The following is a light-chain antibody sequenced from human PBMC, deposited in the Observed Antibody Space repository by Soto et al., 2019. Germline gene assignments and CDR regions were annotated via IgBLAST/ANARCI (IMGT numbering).Light chain of an antibody. J-gene: IGLJ1*01. CDR1: SNDVGAYHF. CDR3: SSYVTDDTYV. CDR2: DVE. Sequence: QSVLTQPASVSGSPGQSIAISCTGTSNDVGAYHFVSWFQQHPGKAPKLIIYDVENRPSGVSARFSASKSGNTASLTISGLRAEDEADYYCSSYVTDDTYVFGSGTKLTVL. V-gene: IGLV2-14*03.